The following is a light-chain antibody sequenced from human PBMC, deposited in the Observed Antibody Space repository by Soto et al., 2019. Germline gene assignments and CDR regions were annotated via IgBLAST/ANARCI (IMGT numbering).Light chain of an antibody. V-gene: IGKV3-20*01. Sequence: EVVLTQSPGTLSFSPGERATLSCRASQTVSNNYLAWYQQKPSQAPRHLIFGSSDRATDIPDRFSGSGSGTHFTLAISRLEPEDFAVYYCQQYGSSPPYTFGQGTKLQIK. J-gene: IGKJ2*01. CDR1: QTVSNNY. CDR2: GSS. CDR3: QQYGSSPPYT.